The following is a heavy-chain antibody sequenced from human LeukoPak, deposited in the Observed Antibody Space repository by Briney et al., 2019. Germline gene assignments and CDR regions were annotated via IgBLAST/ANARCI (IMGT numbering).Heavy chain of an antibody. J-gene: IGHJ4*02. D-gene: IGHD1-14*01. CDR3: ARGRGTTSY. CDR1: GGSISGSSYF. V-gene: IGHV4-39*01. Sequence: PSETLSLTCTVSGGSISGSSYFWGWIRQPPGKGLEWIGSIYYSGSTYYNPSLKSRVTISVDTSKNQFSLKLSSVTAADTAVYYCARGRGTTSYWGQGTLVTVSS. CDR2: IYYSGST.